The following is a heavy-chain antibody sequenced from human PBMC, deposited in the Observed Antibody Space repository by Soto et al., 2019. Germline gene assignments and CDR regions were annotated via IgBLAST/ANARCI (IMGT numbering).Heavy chain of an antibody. CDR3: AKSGPKDYGGNSQLLEYFQH. D-gene: IGHD4-17*01. J-gene: IGHJ1*01. V-gene: IGHV3-23*01. CDR2: ISGSGGST. Sequence: GGSLRLSCAASGFTFSSYAMSWVRQAPGKGLEWVSAISGSGGSTYYADSVKGRFTISRANSKNTLYLQMNSLRAEDTAVYYCAKSGPKDYGGNSQLLEYFQHWGQGTLVTVSS. CDR1: GFTFSSYA.